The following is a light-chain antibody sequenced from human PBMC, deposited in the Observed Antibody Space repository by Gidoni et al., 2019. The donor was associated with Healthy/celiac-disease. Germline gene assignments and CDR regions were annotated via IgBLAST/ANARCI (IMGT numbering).Light chain of an antibody. CDR2: GAS. Sequence: EIVITQSPATLSVSPGERATLSCRPSQSVSSNLAWYQQKPGQAPRLLIYGASTRANGIPASFSGSGSGTEFTLTISSLQSEDFAVYYCQQYNNWPPWTFGQGTKVEIK. V-gene: IGKV3-15*01. CDR3: QQYNNWPPWT. J-gene: IGKJ1*01. CDR1: QSVSSN.